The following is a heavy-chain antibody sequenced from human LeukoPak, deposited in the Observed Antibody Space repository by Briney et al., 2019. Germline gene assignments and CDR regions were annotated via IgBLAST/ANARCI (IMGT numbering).Heavy chain of an antibody. D-gene: IGHD6-19*01. Sequence: GGSLRLSCAASGFSFSSYAMSWVRRAPGKGLEWVSATSGSGGTTYYTDAVKGRFTISRDNSNNTLYLQMNSLRAEDTAVYYCAKDRRQWLAYFDNWGQGTLATVSS. CDR2: TSGSGGTT. CDR1: GFSFSSYA. V-gene: IGHV3-23*01. J-gene: IGHJ4*02. CDR3: AKDRRQWLAYFDN.